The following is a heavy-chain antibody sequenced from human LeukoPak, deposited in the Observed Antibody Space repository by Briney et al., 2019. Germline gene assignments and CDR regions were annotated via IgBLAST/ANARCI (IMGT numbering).Heavy chain of an antibody. Sequence: ASVKVSCKASGYTFTSYGISWVRQAPRQGLEWMGWISAYNGNTNYAQKLQGRVTMTTDTSTSTAYMELRSLRSDDTAVYYCARGNYYDSSPDAFDIWGQGTMVTVSS. D-gene: IGHD3-22*01. CDR3: ARGNYYDSSPDAFDI. V-gene: IGHV1-18*01. CDR2: ISAYNGNT. CDR1: GYTFTSYG. J-gene: IGHJ3*02.